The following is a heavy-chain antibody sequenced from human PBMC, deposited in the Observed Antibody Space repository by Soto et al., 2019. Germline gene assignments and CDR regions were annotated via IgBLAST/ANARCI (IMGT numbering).Heavy chain of an antibody. CDR3: ARDPRSGYDSSGYYYTGAFDS. CDR1: RSSISSSSYY. J-gene: IGHJ3*02. D-gene: IGHD3-22*01. Sequence: SETLSLTCPVSRSSISSSSYYWGWIRQPPGKGLEWIGSIYYSGSTYYNPSLKSRVTISVDTSKNQFSLKLSSVTAADTAVYYCARDPRSGYDSSGYYYTGAFDSWGQGTMVTGSS. V-gene: IGHV4-39*07. CDR2: IYYSGST.